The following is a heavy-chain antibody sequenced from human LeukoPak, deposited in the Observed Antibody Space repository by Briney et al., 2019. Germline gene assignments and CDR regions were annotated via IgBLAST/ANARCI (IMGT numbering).Heavy chain of an antibody. CDR2: IYPGDSDT. D-gene: IGHD2-2*01. CDR3: ARQWGDCSSTSCYSAY. CDR1: GYSLASYW. V-gene: IGHV5-51*01. Sequence: NHGESLKISCKGSGYSLASYWIAWVRQMPGKGLEWMGIIYPGDSDTRYSPSFQGQVTISADKSISTAYLQWSSLKASDTAIYYCARQWGDCSSTSCYSAYWGQGTLVTVSS. J-gene: IGHJ4*02.